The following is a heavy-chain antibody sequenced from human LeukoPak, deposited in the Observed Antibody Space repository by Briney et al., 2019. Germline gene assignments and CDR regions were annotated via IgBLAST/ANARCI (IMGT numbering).Heavy chain of an antibody. V-gene: IGHV4-4*07. CDR1: GGSISSYY. J-gene: IGHJ5*02. D-gene: IGHD5-18*01. CDR2: IYASGST. CDR3: AKGAGGFSYYNWFDP. Sequence: SETLSLTCAVSGGSISSYYWSWIRQPAGKGLEWIGRIYASGSTNYNPSFKSRVTMSLDTSKNQFSLKLASVTAADTAIYYCAKGAGGFSYYNWFDPWGQGTLVTVSS.